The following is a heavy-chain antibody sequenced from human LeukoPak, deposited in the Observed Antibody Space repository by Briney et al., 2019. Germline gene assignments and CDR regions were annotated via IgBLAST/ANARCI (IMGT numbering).Heavy chain of an antibody. D-gene: IGHD1-26*01. CDR2: IYYSGST. Sequence: PSETLSLTCTVSGGSISSSSYYWGWIRQPPGKGLEWIGSIYYSGSTYYNPSLKSRVTISVDASKNQFSLKLSSVTAADTAVYYCARDGRISGSSFDPWGQGTLVTVSS. J-gene: IGHJ5*02. V-gene: IGHV4-39*02. CDR1: GGSISSSSYY. CDR3: ARDGRISGSSFDP.